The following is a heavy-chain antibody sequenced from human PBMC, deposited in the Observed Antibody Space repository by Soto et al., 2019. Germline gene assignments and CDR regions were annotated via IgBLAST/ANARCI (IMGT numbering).Heavy chain of an antibody. Sequence: QVQLQESGPGLVKPSGTLSLTCAVSGGSISSSNWWSWVRQPPGKGLEWIGEIYHSGSTNYNPSLKSRVNISVDTSKNQFSLELSSVTAADTAVYYCARVDVVEGFILGNFDYWGQGTLVTVSS. CDR1: GGSISSSNW. D-gene: IGHD2-21*01. CDR2: IYHSGST. CDR3: ARVDVVEGFILGNFDY. V-gene: IGHV4-4*02. J-gene: IGHJ4*02.